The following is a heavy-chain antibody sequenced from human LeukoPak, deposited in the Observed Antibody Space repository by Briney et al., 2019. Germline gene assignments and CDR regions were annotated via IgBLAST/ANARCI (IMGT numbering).Heavy chain of an antibody. CDR2: IIPIFGTA. J-gene: IGHJ4*02. CDR3: ARHYYDSSGQLDY. D-gene: IGHD3-22*01. CDR1: GGTFSSYA. V-gene: IGHV1-69*13. Sequence: SVKVSCKASGGTFSSYAISWVRQAPGQGLEWMGGIIPIFGTANYAQKFQGRVTITADESTSTAYMELSSLRSEDTAVYYCARHYYDSSGQLDYWGQGTLVTVSS.